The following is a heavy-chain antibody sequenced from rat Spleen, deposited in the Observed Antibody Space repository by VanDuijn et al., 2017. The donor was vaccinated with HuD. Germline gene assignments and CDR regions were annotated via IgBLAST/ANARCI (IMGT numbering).Heavy chain of an antibody. CDR1: GFTFSNYA. D-gene: IGHD1-9*01. V-gene: IGHV5-29*01. CDR2: IIYVGART. J-gene: IGHJ2*01. Sequence: EVQLVESGGGLVQPGRSMKLSCAASGFTFSNYAMHWIRQSPKKGLEWVATIIYVGARTFDRDSVKGLFTVSRDNAKNTLYLQMDSLRSEDTATYYCTRGTYYRHWGQGVMVTVSS. CDR3: TRGTYYRH.